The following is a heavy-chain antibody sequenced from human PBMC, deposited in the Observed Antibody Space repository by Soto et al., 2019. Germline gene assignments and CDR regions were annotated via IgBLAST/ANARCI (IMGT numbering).Heavy chain of an antibody. V-gene: IGHV4-39*01. D-gene: IGHD2-8*02. CDR2: IYYSGST. J-gene: IGHJ4*02. Sequence: QLQLQESGPGLVKPSETLSLTCTVSGGSISSSSYYWGWIRQPPGKGLEWIGSIYYSGSTYYNPSLKSRVTMSVDTSKNQLSLKLSSVTAADTAVYYCARLTGGRGFVDYWGQGTLVTVSS. CDR1: GGSISSSSYY. CDR3: ARLTGGRGFVDY.